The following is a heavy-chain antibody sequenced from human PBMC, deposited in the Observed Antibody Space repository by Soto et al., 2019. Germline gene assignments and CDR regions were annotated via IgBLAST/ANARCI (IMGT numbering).Heavy chain of an antibody. Sequence: QVQLVESGGGVVQAGRSLRLSCAASGFTFSSYAMHWVRQAPGKGLEWVAVISYDGSNKYYADSVKGRFTISRDNSKNTLYLQMNSLRAEDTAVYYCARDPREDIAVAGTFDYWGQGTLVTVSS. V-gene: IGHV3-30-3*01. CDR3: ARDPREDIAVAGTFDY. J-gene: IGHJ4*02. CDR1: GFTFSSYA. CDR2: ISYDGSNK. D-gene: IGHD6-19*01.